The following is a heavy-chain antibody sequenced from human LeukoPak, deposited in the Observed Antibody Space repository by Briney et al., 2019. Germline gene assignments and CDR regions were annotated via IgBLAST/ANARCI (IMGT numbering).Heavy chain of an antibody. CDR2: IYYSGST. CDR3: AREGYYDYFDY. J-gene: IGHJ4*02. D-gene: IGHD1-26*01. CDR1: GGSISGYY. V-gene: IGHV4-59*01. Sequence: SETLSLTCTVSGGSISGYYWSWIRQPPGKGLEWIGYIYYSGSTNYNPSLKSRVTISVDTSKNQFSLKLSSVTAADTAVYYCAREGYYDYFDYWGQGTLVTVSS.